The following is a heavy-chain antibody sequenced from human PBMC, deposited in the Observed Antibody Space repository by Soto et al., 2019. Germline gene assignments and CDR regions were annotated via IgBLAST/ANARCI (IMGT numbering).Heavy chain of an antibody. D-gene: IGHD4-17*01. CDR1: GYTFTIYW. CDR3: ARPANTVADHFDL. Sequence: LKISCQVSGYTFTIYWIGWVRQMPGKGLEWMGIIYPSDSDTRYSPSFQGQVTISADQSINTAYLQWDSLKASDTAIYYCARPANTVADHFDLWGQGTPVTVSS. V-gene: IGHV5-51*01. J-gene: IGHJ4*02. CDR2: IYPSDSDT.